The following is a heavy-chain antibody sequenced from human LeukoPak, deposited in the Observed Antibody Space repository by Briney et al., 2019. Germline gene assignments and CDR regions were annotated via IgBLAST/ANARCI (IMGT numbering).Heavy chain of an antibody. J-gene: IGHJ4*02. D-gene: IGHD3-10*01. CDR2: IYHSGST. Sequence: PSETLSLTCAVSGGSISSGGYSWSWIRQPPGQGLEWIGYIYHSGSTYYNPSLKSRVTISVDRSKNQFSLKLSSATAADTAVYYCARAERGYYGSGSLFEFDYWGQGTLVTVSS. V-gene: IGHV4-30-2*01. CDR3: ARAERGYYGSGSLFEFDY. CDR1: GGSISSGGYS.